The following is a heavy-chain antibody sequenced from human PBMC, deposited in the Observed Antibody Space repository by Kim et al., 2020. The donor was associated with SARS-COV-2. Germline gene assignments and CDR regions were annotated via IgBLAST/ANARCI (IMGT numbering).Heavy chain of an antibody. CDR3: AKDISGGLRYFERRYYYYGMDV. CDR1: GFTFSSYG. V-gene: IGHV3-30*18. Sequence: GGSLRLSCAASGFTFSSYGMHWVRQAPGKGLEWVAVISYDGSNKYYADSVKGRFTISRDNSKNTLYLQMNSLRAEDTAVYYCAKDISGGLRYFERRYYYYGMDVWGQGTTVTVSS. J-gene: IGHJ6*02. D-gene: IGHD3-9*01. CDR2: ISYDGSNK.